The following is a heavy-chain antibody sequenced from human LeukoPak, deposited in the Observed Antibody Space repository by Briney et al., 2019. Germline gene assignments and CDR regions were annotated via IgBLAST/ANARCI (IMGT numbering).Heavy chain of an antibody. CDR2: IYSGGST. J-gene: IGHJ5*02. D-gene: IGHD4-23*01. CDR3: ARAVVTNNWFDP. Sequence: GGSLRLSCAASGFTVSSNYMSWVRQAPGKGLEWVSVIYSGGSTYYADSVKGRFTISRDNSKSTLYLQMNSLRAEDTAVYYCARAVVTNNWFDPWGQGTLVTVSS. CDR1: GFTVSSNY. V-gene: IGHV3-66*02.